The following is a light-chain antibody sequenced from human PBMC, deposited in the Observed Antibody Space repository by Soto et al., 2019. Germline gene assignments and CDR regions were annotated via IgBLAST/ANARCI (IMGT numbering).Light chain of an antibody. CDR1: NNDIGDYNY. V-gene: IGLV2-14*03. Sequence: QSALTQPASVSGSPGQSISISCTGTNNDIGDYNYVSWYQQHPGKAPKLMIYEVTNRPSGVSNRFSGSKSGYTASLTISGLQAYDEADDYWSSYRKTGTIVFGGGTKVTVL. CDR3: SSYRKTGTIV. J-gene: IGLJ2*01. CDR2: EVT.